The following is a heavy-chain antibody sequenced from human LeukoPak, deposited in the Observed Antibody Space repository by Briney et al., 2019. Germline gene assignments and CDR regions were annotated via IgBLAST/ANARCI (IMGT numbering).Heavy chain of an antibody. CDR2: IYYSGST. J-gene: IGHJ5*02. D-gene: IGHD3-10*01. CDR1: GGSISSSSYY. CDR3: ARSLEVILWFGEATSAFDP. V-gene: IGHV4-39*07. Sequence: PSETLSFTCTVSGGSISSSSYYWGWIRQPPGKGLEWIGSIYYSGSTNYNPSLKSRVTISVDTSKNQFSLKLSSVTAADTAVYYCARSLEVILWFGEATSAFDPWGQGTLVTVSS.